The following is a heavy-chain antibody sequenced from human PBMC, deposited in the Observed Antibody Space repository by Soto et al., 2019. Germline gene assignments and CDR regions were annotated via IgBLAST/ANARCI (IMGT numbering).Heavy chain of an antibody. CDR3: AGGITVAGPSRDGFGS. D-gene: IGHD6-19*01. J-gene: IGHJ3*02. CDR2: IYHRGST. Sequence: QVQLQESGPGLLKPSGTLSLTSAVSSGLISSCNWWSWVRQPPGKGLEWIGEIYHRGSTKENPSLKSRVTISVDKSANQFSLQLSSVAVSDTAVYYWAGGITVAGPSRDGFGSWGQGKMGTVSS. CDR1: SGLISSCNW. V-gene: IGHV4-4*02.